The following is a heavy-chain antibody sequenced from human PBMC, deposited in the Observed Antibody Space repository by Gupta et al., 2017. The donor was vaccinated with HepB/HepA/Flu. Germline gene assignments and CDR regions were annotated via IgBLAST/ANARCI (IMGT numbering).Heavy chain of an antibody. CDR3: LGWLDP. Sequence: PGMGLEWVSAISCSGTTTFSAASVKVRFTISRDTSTITVSLQLHSLTVEDTARYYCLGWLDPWGQGTLVTVSS. D-gene: IGHD7-27*01. V-gene: IGHV3-23*01. CDR2: ISCSGTTT. J-gene: IGHJ5*02.